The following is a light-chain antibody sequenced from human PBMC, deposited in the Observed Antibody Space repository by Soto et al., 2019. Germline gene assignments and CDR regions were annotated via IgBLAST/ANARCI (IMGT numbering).Light chain of an antibody. V-gene: IGKV3-20*01. CDR1: RSVSANY. Sequence: ENVLTQSPDTLSLSPGEGATLSCRASRSVSANYVAWYQKKPGQAPRLLFYGAFSRASGTPARFSASGSGTDFTLTITRLEPEDFAVYFCQQYGDSAITFGQGTRLDIK. J-gene: IGKJ5*01. CDR3: QQYGDSAIT. CDR2: GAF.